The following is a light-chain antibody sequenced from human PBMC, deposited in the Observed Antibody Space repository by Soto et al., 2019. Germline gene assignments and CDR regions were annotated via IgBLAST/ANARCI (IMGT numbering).Light chain of an antibody. V-gene: IGKV3-20*01. J-gene: IGKJ3*01. CDR3: QNYGT. Sequence: VLTQPPSVSGAPGQTVIISCSVRSNFLAWYQQKPGQAPRLLIYGASIRATGIPDRFSGSGSGTDFTLTISRLEPEDFAVYYCQNYGTFGPGTKVDIK. CDR1: VRSNF. CDR2: GAS.